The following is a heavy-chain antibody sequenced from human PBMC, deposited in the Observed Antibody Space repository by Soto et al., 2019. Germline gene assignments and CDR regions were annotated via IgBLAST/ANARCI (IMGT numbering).Heavy chain of an antibody. CDR1: GGSISSYY. Sequence: PSETLSLTCTVSGGSISSYYWSWIRQPPGKGLEWIGYIYYSGSTNYNPSLKSRVTISVDTSKNQFSLKLSSVTAADTAVYYCARLTRPRAFDIWGQGTMVTVSS. D-gene: IGHD3-9*01. V-gene: IGHV4-59*01. CDR3: ARLTRPRAFDI. J-gene: IGHJ3*02. CDR2: IYYSGST.